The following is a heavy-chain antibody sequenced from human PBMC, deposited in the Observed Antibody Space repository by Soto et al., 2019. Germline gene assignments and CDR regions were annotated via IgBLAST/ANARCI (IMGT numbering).Heavy chain of an antibody. D-gene: IGHD3-10*01. CDR2: ISGSGGST. Sequence: GESLKISCAASGFTFSSYAMSWVRQAPGKGLEWVSAISGSGGSTYYADSVKGRFTISRDNSKNTLYLQMNSLRAEDTAVYYCAKPELYGSGSYWGQGTLVTVSS. J-gene: IGHJ4*02. CDR1: GFTFSSYA. V-gene: IGHV3-23*01. CDR3: AKPELYGSGSY.